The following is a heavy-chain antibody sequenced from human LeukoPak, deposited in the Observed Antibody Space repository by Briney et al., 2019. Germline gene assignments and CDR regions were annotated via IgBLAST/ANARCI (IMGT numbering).Heavy chain of an antibody. CDR2: FDPEDGET. Sequence: GASLTLSCKVSGYTLTELSMHWVRQAPGKGLEWMGDFDPEDGETIYAQKFQGRVTMTEDTSTDTAYMELSSLRSEDTAVYYCATTLLTTVATYNYWGQGTLVTVSS. CDR1: GYTLTELS. D-gene: IGHD4-17*01. CDR3: ATTLLTTVATYNY. J-gene: IGHJ4*02. V-gene: IGHV1-24*01.